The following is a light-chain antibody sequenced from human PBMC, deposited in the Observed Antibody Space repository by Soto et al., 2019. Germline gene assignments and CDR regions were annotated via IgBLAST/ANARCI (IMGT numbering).Light chain of an antibody. CDR3: MQGTHWPPYT. Sequence: DVVMTQSPLSLPVTLGQPASISCRSSQSLAYSDGNTYLNWFQQRPGQSPRRLIYKVSNRDSGVPDRFRGSGSGSDFTLKISRVDAEDVGVYYCMQGTHWPPYTFGQGTQLEIK. V-gene: IGKV2-30*01. CDR2: KVS. J-gene: IGKJ2*01. CDR1: QSLAYSDGNTY.